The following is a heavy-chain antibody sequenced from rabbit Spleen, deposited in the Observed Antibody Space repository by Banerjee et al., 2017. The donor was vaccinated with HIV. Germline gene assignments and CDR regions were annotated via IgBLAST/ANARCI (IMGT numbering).Heavy chain of an antibody. V-gene: IGHV1S47*01. Sequence: QEQLVESGGGLVQPGGSLKLSCKASGFDFGTYGVTWIRQAPGKGLEWIGYIEPIFGNTYYASWVDGRFTISSHNAQNTLYLQLSSLTAADTATYFCARDSGSSFSSYGMDLWGPGTLVTVS. J-gene: IGHJ6*01. CDR1: GFDFGTYG. CDR2: IEPIFGNT. D-gene: IGHD8-1*01. CDR3: ARDSGSSFSSYGMDL.